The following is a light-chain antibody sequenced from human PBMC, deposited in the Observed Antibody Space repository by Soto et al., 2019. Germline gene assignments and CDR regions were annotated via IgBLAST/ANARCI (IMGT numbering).Light chain of an antibody. V-gene: IGKV1-33*01. Sequence: DIPMTQSPSSLSASVGDRVTITCQASQDITDYLNWYQQKPGKAPRLLIYDAANLETGVPPRFSGSGSGTDFTFTISSLQPEDIATYYCQQYEALVLSFGGGTKVEIK. CDR1: QDITDY. J-gene: IGKJ4*01. CDR2: DAA. CDR3: QQYEALVLS.